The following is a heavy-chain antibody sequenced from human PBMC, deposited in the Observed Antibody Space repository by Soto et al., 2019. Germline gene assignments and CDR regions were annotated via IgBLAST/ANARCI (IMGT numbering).Heavy chain of an antibody. CDR2: ISAYNGNT. D-gene: IGHD3-22*01. Sequence: QVQLVQSGAEVKKPGASVKVSCKASGYTFTSYGISWVRQAPGQGLEWMGWISAYNGNTNYAQKLQGRVTMTTDTATSTAYMELRSLRSDDTAVYYCARQETDYYDSSGYYPPFDYWGQGTLVTVSS. CDR3: ARQETDYYDSSGYYPPFDY. CDR1: GYTFTSYG. V-gene: IGHV1-18*01. J-gene: IGHJ4*02.